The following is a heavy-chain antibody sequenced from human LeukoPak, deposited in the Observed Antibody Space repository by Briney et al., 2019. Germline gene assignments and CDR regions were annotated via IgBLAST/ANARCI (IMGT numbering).Heavy chain of an antibody. D-gene: IGHD2-15*01. J-gene: IGHJ4*02. Sequence: PSETLCLTCTVSGGSISSSSYYWGWIRQPPGKGLEWIGSIYYSGRTYYNPSLRSRVTISVDTSKNQFSLKLSSVTAADTAVYYCARQRGLLLRYWDYWGQGTLVTVSS. V-gene: IGHV4-39*01. CDR2: IYYSGRT. CDR1: GGSISSSSYY. CDR3: ARQRGLLLRYWDY.